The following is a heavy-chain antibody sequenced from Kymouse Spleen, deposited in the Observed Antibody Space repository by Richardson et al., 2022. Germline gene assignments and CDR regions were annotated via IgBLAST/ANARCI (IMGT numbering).Heavy chain of an antibody. D-gene: IGHD6-13*01. J-gene: IGHJ4*02. CDR1: GFTFSSYG. CDR3: AKDGAAAGGFDY. CDR2: ISYDGSNK. Sequence: QVQLVESGGGVVQPGRSLRLSCAASGFTFSSYGMHWVRQAPGKGLEWVAVISYDGSNKYYADSVKGRFTISRDNSKNTLYLQMNSLRAEDTAVYYCAKDGAAAGGFDYWGQGTLVTVSS. V-gene: IGHV3-30*18.